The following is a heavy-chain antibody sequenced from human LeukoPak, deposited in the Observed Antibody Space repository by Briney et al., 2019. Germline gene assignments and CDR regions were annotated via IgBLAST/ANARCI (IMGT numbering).Heavy chain of an antibody. CDR2: ISAYNGNT. D-gene: IGHD1-26*01. CDR3: ARESGTGGSYLQEAFDI. Sequence: GASVKVSCKASGYTFTSYGISWVRQAPGQGLEWMGWISAYNGNTNYAQKLQGRVTMTTDTSTSTGYMELRSLRSDDTAVYYCARESGTGGSYLQEAFDIWGQGTMVTVSS. J-gene: IGHJ3*02. CDR1: GYTFTSYG. V-gene: IGHV1-18*01.